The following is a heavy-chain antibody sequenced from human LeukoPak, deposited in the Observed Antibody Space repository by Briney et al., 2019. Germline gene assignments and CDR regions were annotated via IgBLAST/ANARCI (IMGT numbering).Heavy chain of an antibody. CDR1: GYTLTELS. J-gene: IGHJ5*02. V-gene: IGHV1-24*01. CDR3: ATKGGVGALPVAGWFDP. D-gene: IGHD1-26*01. Sequence: ASVKVSCKVSGYTLTELSMHWVRQAPGKGLEWMGGFDPEDGETIYAQKFQGRVTMTEDTSTDTAYMELSSLRSEDTAVYYCATKGGVGALPVAGWFDPWGQGTLVTVSS. CDR2: FDPEDGET.